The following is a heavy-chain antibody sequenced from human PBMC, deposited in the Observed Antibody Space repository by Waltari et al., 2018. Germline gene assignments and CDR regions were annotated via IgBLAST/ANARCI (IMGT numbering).Heavy chain of an antibody. V-gene: IGHV3-7*01. CDR2: IKADGSEE. CDR3: ARDDGIRTVDY. D-gene: IGHD1-20*01. CDR1: GFTFSSYW. J-gene: IGHJ4*02. Sequence: EVQLVESGGGLVQPGWSLRLSCAASGFTFSSYWMSWVRQAPGKGLEWVGNIKADGSEEYSVDSVKGRFTISRDNAKNSLYLQMNSLRAEDTAVYYCARDDGIRTVDYWGQGTLVTVSS.